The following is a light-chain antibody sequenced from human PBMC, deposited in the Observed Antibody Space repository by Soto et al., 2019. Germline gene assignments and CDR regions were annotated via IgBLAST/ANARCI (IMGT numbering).Light chain of an antibody. CDR1: SIDVGAYNY. J-gene: IGLJ1*01. V-gene: IGLV2-11*01. Sequence: QSALTQPRSVSGSPGQSVTISCTGTSIDVGAYNYVSWYQHHPGKATKLMIYDVSKRPSGVPDRFSGSKSGNTASLTISGLQAEDEADYYCCSYAGSYTYVFGTGTKVTVL. CDR2: DVS. CDR3: CSYAGSYTYV.